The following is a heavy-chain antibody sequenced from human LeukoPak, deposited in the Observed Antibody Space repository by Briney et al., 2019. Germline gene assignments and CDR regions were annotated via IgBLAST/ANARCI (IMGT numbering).Heavy chain of an antibody. D-gene: IGHD6-19*01. CDR3: ARHPNPYSSGWYDY. J-gene: IGHJ4*02. CDR2: IYTSGST. V-gene: IGHV4-4*09. Sequence: SETLSLTCTVSGGSISSYYWSWIRQPPGKGLEWIGYIYTSGSTNYNPSLKSRVTISVDTSKNQFSLKLSSVTAADTGVHYCARHPNPYSSGWYDYWGQGNLLTVSS. CDR1: GGSISSYY.